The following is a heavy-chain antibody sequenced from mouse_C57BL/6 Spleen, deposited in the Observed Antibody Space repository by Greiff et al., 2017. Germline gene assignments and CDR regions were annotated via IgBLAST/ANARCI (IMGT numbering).Heavy chain of an antibody. CDR3: ARGVIYYYGSSPSYAMDY. J-gene: IGHJ4*01. CDR1: GFSLSTSGMG. Sequence: QVTLKESGPGILQSSQTLSLTCSFSGFSLSTSGMGVSWIRQPSGKGLEWLAHIYWDDDKRYNPSLKRRLTISKDTSRNQVFLKITSVDTADTATYYCARGVIYYYGSSPSYAMDYWGQGTSVTVSS. CDR2: IYWDDDK. V-gene: IGHV8-12*01. D-gene: IGHD1-1*01.